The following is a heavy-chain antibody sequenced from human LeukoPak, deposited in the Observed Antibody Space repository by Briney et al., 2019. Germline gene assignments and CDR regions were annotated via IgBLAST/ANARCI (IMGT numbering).Heavy chain of an antibody. D-gene: IGHD1-14*01. CDR3: ASVPEDYQGATGWYFDL. V-gene: IGHV1-69*05. J-gene: IGHJ2*01. CDR1: GGTFSNYK. CDR2: IIPIFGTA. Sequence: SVKVSCKASGGTFSNYKITWVRQAPGQGLEWMGRIIPIFGTANYAQKFQGRVTITTDESTSTAYMELSSLRSEDTAVYYCASVPEDYQGATGWYFDLWGRGTLVTVSS.